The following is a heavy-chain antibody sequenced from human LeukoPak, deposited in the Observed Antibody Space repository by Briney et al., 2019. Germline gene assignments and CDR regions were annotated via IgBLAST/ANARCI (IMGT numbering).Heavy chain of an antibody. Sequence: GGSLRLSCAASRFTFSDYYMSWIRQAPGKGLEWVSYISSSGSTIYYADSVKGRFTISRDNAKNSLYLQMNSLRAEDTAVYYCAGDGYNSYYFDYWGQGTLVTVSS. CDR3: AGDGYNSYYFDY. J-gene: IGHJ4*02. CDR2: ISSSGSTI. V-gene: IGHV3-11*01. CDR1: RFTFSDYY. D-gene: IGHD5-24*01.